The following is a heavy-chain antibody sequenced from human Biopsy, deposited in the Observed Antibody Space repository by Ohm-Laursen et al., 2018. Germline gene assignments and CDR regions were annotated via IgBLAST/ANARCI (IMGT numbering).Heavy chain of an antibody. J-gene: IGHJ4*02. Sequence: RSLRLSCTASGFIFKSYGMHWVRQAPGKGLEWEALIWYDGSDQYYADSVKGRFTISRDNSKNTVYLQMNSLRAEDTAVYYCARDRREHYQFDHWGQGTRVTVSS. CDR3: ARDRREHYQFDH. CDR1: GFIFKSYG. V-gene: IGHV3-33*01. CDR2: IWYDGSDQ. D-gene: IGHD1-26*01.